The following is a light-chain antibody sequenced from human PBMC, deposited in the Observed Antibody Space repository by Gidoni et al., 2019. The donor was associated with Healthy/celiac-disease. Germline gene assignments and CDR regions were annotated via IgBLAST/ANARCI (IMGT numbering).Light chain of an antibody. CDR3: QQSYSTPPT. Sequence: DIQMTQSPSSLSASVGDRVTITCRARQSISSYLNWYQQKPGKAPTLLIYAASSVQSGVPSRFSGSGSGTDFTLTSSSLQPEDFATYYWQQSYSTPPTFGQGTKVEIK. CDR1: QSISSY. CDR2: AAS. J-gene: IGKJ1*01. V-gene: IGKV1-39*01.